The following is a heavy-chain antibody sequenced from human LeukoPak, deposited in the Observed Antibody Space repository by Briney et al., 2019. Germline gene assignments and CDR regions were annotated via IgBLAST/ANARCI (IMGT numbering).Heavy chain of an antibody. V-gene: IGHV4-59*01. CDR1: GGSISSYY. CDR3: ARGFGYYYYMDV. D-gene: IGHD3-16*01. Sequence: SETLSLTCTVSGGSISSYYWSWIRQPPGKGLEWIGYIYYSGSTNYNPSLKSRVTISVDTSKNQFSLKLSSVTAADTAVYYCARGFGYYYYMDVWGKGTTVTVSS. J-gene: IGHJ6*03. CDR2: IYYSGST.